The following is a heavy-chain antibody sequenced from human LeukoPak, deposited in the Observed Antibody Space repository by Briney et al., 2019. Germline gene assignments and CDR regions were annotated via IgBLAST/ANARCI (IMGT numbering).Heavy chain of an antibody. J-gene: IGHJ4*02. CDR2: IYPGDSDT. D-gene: IGHD3-22*01. Sequence: GESLKISCKASGYSFTNHWIAWVRQMPGKGLEWMGMIYPGDSDTRYGPSFQGQVTISADKSISTAYLQWSSLKASDTAMYYCARRADSSGYSVWGQGTLVTVPS. CDR1: GYSFTNHW. CDR3: ARRADSSGYSV. V-gene: IGHV5-51*01.